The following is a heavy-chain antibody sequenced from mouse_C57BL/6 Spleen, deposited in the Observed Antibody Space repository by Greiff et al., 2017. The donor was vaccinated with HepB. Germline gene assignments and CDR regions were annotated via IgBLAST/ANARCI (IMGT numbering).Heavy chain of an antibody. CDR1: GYAFSSSW. Sequence: QVQLQQSGPELVKPGASVKISCKASGYAFSSSWMNWVKQRPGKGLEWIGRIYPGDGDTNYNGKFKGKATLTADKSSSTAYMQLSSLTSEDSAVYFCARDIYYGYDVWFAYWGQGTLVTVSA. D-gene: IGHD2-2*01. CDR2: IYPGDGDT. CDR3: ARDIYYGYDVWFAY. J-gene: IGHJ3*01. V-gene: IGHV1-82*01.